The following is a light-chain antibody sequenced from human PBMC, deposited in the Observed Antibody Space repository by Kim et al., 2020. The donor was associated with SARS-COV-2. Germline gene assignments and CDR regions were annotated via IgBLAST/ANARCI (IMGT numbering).Light chain of an antibody. V-gene: IGLV3-21*01. CDR2: YDS. J-gene: IGLJ1*01. CDR3: QVWDSSTEDYV. Sequence: SYELTQPPSVSVAPGQTARITCAGDKLGGHSVYWYQQKPGQSPVLVIYYDSNRPSGIPERFSGSKSGTTATLTISGAEAVDEADYYCQVWDSSTEDYV. CDR1: KLGGHS.